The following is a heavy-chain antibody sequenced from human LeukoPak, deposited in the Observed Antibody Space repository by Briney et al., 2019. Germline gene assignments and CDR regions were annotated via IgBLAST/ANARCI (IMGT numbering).Heavy chain of an antibody. Sequence: ASVKVSCSASGYILTTHGISWVRQAPGQGLEWMGWTNVYDGNTNYAQKFQGRVTMTTDTSTNTAYMELRGLRSDDTATYYCARWALGVGSFDYWGQGTLVTVSS. CDR3: ARWALGVGSFDY. CDR2: TNVYDGNT. V-gene: IGHV1-18*01. CDR1: GYILTTHG. D-gene: IGHD2-15*01. J-gene: IGHJ4*02.